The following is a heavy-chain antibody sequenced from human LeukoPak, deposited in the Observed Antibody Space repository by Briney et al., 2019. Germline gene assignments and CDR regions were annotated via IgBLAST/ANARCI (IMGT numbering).Heavy chain of an antibody. V-gene: IGHV4-4*07. D-gene: IGHD2-15*01. Sequence: SETLSLTCTVSGGSISSYYWSWIRQSAGKGLEWIGRIYSSGRTDYNPSLKSRVTMSLDTSKKQFSLNLSSVTAADTAVYYCARDPTLDEEGYWGQGTLVTVSS. J-gene: IGHJ4*02. CDR1: GGSISSYY. CDR2: IYSSGRT. CDR3: ARDPTLDEEGY.